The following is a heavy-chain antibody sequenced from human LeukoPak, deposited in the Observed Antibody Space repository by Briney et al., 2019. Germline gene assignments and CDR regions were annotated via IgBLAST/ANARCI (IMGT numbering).Heavy chain of an antibody. CDR1: GYTFTGYY. Sequence: GASVKVSCKASGYTFTGYYMHWVRQAPGQGLEWMGWINPDSGGTNYAQKFQGRVTMTRDTSISTAYMELSRLRFDDTAVYYCARDMVRGVKVPDYWGQGTLVTVSS. J-gene: IGHJ4*02. V-gene: IGHV1-2*02. CDR3: ARDMVRGVKVPDY. D-gene: IGHD3-10*01. CDR2: INPDSGGT.